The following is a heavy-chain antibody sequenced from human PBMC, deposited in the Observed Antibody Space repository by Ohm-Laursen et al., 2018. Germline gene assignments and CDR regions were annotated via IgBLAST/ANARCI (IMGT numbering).Heavy chain of an antibody. Sequence: SLRLSCAASGFTFSTYTITWVRQAPGKGLEWVAVIWYDGSKKYYADSVKGRFTISRDSGKNTLYLQMNNLGVGDTAVYYCAKRTMAGSPILGDVSFDYWGQGTLVTVSS. J-gene: IGHJ4*02. CDR1: GFTFSTYT. CDR3: AKRTMAGSPILGDVSFDY. V-gene: IGHV3-33*06. CDR2: IWYDGSKK. D-gene: IGHD6-19*01.